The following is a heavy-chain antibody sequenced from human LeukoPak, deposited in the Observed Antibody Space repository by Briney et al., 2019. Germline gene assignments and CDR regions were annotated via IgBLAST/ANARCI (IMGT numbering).Heavy chain of an antibody. CDR2: IYYSGST. CDR1: GGSISSGGYY. CDR3: AIVDTAMVSSFDY. J-gene: IGHJ4*02. V-gene: IGHV4-31*03. D-gene: IGHD5-18*01. Sequence: PSETLSLTCTVSGGSISSGGYYWSWIRQHPGKGLEWIGYIYYSGSTYYNPSLKSRVTISVDTSKNQFSLKLSSVTAADTAVYYCAIVDTAMVSSFDYWGQGTLVTVSS.